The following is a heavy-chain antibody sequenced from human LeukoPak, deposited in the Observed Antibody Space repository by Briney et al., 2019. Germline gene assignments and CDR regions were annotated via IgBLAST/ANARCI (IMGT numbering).Heavy chain of an antibody. D-gene: IGHD5-24*01. V-gene: IGHV4-59*01. CDR2: IYYSGST. J-gene: IGHJ2*01. Sequence: PSGTLSLTCTVSGGSISGYYWNWIRQSPGKGLEWIGYIYYSGSTNYNSSLRSRVTMSVDTSENQFSLKLSSVTAADTAVYYCARQGRDGYSYYTDLWGRGTLVTVSS. CDR3: ARQGRDGYSYYTDL. CDR1: GGSISGYY.